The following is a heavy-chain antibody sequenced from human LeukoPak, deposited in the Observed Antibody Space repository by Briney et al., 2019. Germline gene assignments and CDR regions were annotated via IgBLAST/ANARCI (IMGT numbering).Heavy chain of an antibody. D-gene: IGHD3-22*01. J-gene: IGHJ4*02. CDR1: GGTFSSYA. CDR3: ARDNYDSSGYYDY. V-gene: IGHV1-69*05. CDR2: IIPIFGTA. Sequence: SVKVSCKASGGTFSSYAISWVRQAPGQGLEWMGRIIPIFGTANYAQKFQGRVAITTDESTSTAYMELSSLRSEDTAVYYCARDNYDSSGYYDYWGQGTLVTVSS.